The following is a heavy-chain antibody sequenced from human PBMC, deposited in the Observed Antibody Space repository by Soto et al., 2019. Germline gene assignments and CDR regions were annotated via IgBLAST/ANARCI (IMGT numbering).Heavy chain of an antibody. Sequence: SETLSLTCTVSGGSISSYYWSWIRQPPGKGLEWIGYIYYSGSTNYNPSLKSRVTISVDTSKNQFSLKLSSVTAADTAVYYCASSSRTIGGDAFDIWCQGTMVTVSS. CDR2: IYYSGST. CDR1: GGSISSYY. V-gene: IGHV4-59*01. J-gene: IGHJ3*02. CDR3: ASSSRTIGGDAFDI.